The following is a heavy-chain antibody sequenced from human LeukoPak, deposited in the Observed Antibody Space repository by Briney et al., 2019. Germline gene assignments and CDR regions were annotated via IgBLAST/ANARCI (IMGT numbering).Heavy chain of an antibody. V-gene: IGHV4-59*01. CDR2: LYYSGHT. J-gene: IGHJ4*02. CDR3: ARGWGNGYDLAGGDY. CDR1: GRSINSYY. D-gene: IGHD5-12*01. Sequence: SEPLSLIRTVSGRSINSYYWSWLRQPPGKGLEGFGYLYYSGHTNYNPSLKTRVTISVDTTKYQFSLRLSSVTAADTAVYYCARGWGNGYDLAGGDYWGKGTLVTVSS.